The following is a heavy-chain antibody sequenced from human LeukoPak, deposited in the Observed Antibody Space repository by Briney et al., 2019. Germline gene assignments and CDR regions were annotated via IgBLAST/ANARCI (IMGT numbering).Heavy chain of an antibody. CDR2: ISSSSSYI. Sequence: KPGGSLRLSCAASGFTFSSYSMNWVRQAPGKGLEWVSSISSSSSYIYYADSVKGRFTISRDDAKNSLYLQMNSLRAEDAAVYYCARDEVVGYSYGYKGYWGQGTLVTVSS. D-gene: IGHD5-18*01. CDR1: GFTFSSYS. CDR3: ARDEVVGYSYGYKGY. J-gene: IGHJ4*02. V-gene: IGHV3-21*01.